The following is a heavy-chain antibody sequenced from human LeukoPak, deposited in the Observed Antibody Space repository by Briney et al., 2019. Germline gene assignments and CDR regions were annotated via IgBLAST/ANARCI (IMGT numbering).Heavy chain of an antibody. CDR3: ARDPQYFEY. Sequence: SETLSLTCSVSAGSISSGGYYWNWIRQHPGKGLEWIGYMYNSVTTYYNPSIRSRVTVSVDSSKKQFSLQLPSVTAADTAVYYCARDPQYFEYWGKGTLVTVSS. CDR2: MYNSVTT. CDR1: AGSISSGGYY. V-gene: IGHV4-31*03. J-gene: IGHJ4*02.